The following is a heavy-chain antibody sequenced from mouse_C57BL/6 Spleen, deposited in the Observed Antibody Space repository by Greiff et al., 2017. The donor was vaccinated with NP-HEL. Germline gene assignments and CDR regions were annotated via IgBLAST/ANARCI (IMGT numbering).Heavy chain of an antibody. D-gene: IGHD2-3*01. CDR2: FHPYNDDT. Sequence: QVHVKQSGAELVKPGASVKMSCKASGYTFTTYPIEWMKQNHGKSLEWIGNFHPYNDDTKYNEKFKGKATLTVEKSYSTVYLELSRLTADDSAVYYCARGDDGYLWFAYWGQGTLVTVSA. V-gene: IGHV1-47*01. CDR3: ARGDDGYLWFAY. J-gene: IGHJ3*01. CDR1: GYTFTTYP.